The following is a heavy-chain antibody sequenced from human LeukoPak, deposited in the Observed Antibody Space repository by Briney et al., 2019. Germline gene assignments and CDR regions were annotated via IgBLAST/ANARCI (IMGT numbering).Heavy chain of an antibody. D-gene: IGHD6-19*01. CDR1: GYTFTSSY. CDR3: ARVAAFSSGWQEANWFDP. V-gene: IGHV1-46*01. Sequence: ASRKVCCKASGYTFTSSYIDSGRQAPGQGLEWRGIIDPSGVSTRHAPNFQCRVTMTRDTSTSTVYMELSSLRSEDTAVYFCARVAAFSSGWQEANWFDPWGQGTVVTVSS. J-gene: IGHJ5*02. CDR2: IDPSGVST.